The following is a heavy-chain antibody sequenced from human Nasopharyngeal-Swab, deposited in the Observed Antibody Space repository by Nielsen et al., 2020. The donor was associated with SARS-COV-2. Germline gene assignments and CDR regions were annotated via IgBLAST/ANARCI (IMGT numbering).Heavy chain of an antibody. CDR2: INGDGSSL. J-gene: IGHJ4*02. Sequence: GESLKISCAASGFTFSNYRMHWVRQAPGRGLVWVSRINGDGSSLNYADFVKGRFTISPDNAKSTLYLEMNSLRAEDTAVYYCARGRGSSTSMIGYWGQGTLVTVSS. D-gene: IGHD2/OR15-2a*01. CDR3: ARGRGSSTSMIGY. CDR1: GFTFSNYR. V-gene: IGHV3-74*01.